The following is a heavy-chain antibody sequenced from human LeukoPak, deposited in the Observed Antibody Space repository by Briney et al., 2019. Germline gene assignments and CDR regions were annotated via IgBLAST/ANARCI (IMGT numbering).Heavy chain of an antibody. CDR3: AKVGLRFLEWFGFDP. D-gene: IGHD3-3*01. CDR1: GFTFSSYG. J-gene: IGHJ5*02. CDR2: ISYDGSNK. V-gene: IGHV3-30*18. Sequence: GGSLRLSCAASGFTFSSYGMHWVRQAPGKGLERGAVISYDGSNKYYADSVKRRFTISRDNSKNTLYLQMNSLRAEDTAVYYCAKVGLRFLEWFGFDPWGQGTLVTVSS.